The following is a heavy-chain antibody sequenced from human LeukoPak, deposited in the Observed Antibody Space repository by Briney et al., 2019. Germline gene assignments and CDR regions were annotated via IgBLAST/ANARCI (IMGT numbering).Heavy chain of an antibody. CDR3: ARARRSEYQGN. J-gene: IGHJ4*02. V-gene: IGHV3-11*04. CDR1: GFTFSDYY. Sequence: GSLRLSCAASGFTFSDYYMSWIRQAPGKGLEWVSYISSSGSTIYYADSVKGRFTISRDNAKNSLYLQMSSLRAEDTGVYYCARARRSEYQGNWGQGTLVTVSS. D-gene: IGHD2-2*01. CDR2: ISSSGSTI.